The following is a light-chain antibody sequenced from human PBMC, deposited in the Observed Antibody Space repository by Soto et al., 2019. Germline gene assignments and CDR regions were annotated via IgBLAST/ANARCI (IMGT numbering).Light chain of an antibody. CDR2: DAS. J-gene: IGKJ5*01. CDR1: QSVSSY. Sequence: EIVLTQSPATLSLSPGERATLSCRASQSVSSYLAWYQKKRGQAPRLIIYDASNRATVIPARFSGSGSGTDLTLTISSLEPEDFAVYYCQQRSNWPPITFGQGKRLEI. V-gene: IGKV3-11*01. CDR3: QQRSNWPPIT.